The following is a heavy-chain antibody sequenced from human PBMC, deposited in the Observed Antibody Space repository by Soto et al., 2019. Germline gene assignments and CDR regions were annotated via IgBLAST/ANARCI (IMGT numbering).Heavy chain of an antibody. CDR2: MNPNSGNT. CDR1: GYTFTSYD. J-gene: IGHJ6*03. V-gene: IGHV1-8*01. Sequence: ASVKVSCKASGYTFTSYDINWVRQATGQGLEWMGWMNPNSGNTGYAQKFQGRVTMTRNTSISTAYMELSSLRSEDTAVYYCARGIHCSSTSCYWGPYYYYCYYMDVWGKGTTVTVSS. CDR3: ARGIHCSSTSCYWGPYYYYCYYMDV. D-gene: IGHD2-2*01.